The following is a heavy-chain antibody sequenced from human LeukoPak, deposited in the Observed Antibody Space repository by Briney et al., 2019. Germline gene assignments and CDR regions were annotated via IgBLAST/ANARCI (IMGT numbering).Heavy chain of an antibody. CDR3: ARDIDDAFDI. CDR2: INAGNGNT. V-gene: IGHV1-3*01. CDR1: GYTFISYA. D-gene: IGHD2-15*01. J-gene: IGHJ3*02. Sequence: ASVKVSCKASGYTFISYAMHWVRQAPGQRLEWMGWINAGNGNTKYSQKFQGRVTITRDTSASTAYMELRSLRSDDTAVYYCARDIDDAFDIWGQGTMVTVSS.